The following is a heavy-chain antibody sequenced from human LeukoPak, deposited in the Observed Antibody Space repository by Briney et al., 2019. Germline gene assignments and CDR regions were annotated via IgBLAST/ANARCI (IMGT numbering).Heavy chain of an antibody. CDR2: IYSGGST. CDR1: GFTVSSNY. D-gene: IGHD1-26*01. V-gene: IGHV3-66*02. CDR3: ARDLISGYYYYYYMDV. Sequence: PGGSLRLSCAASGFTVSSNYMSWVRQAPGKGPEWVSVIYSGGSTYYADSVKGRFTISRDNSKNTLYLQMNSLRAEDTAVYYCARDLISGYYYYYYMDVWGKGTTVTVSS. J-gene: IGHJ6*03.